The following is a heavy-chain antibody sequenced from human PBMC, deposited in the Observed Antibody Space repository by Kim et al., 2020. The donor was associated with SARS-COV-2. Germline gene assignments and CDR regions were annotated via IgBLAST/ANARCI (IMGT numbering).Heavy chain of an antibody. J-gene: IGHJ6*03. Sequence: SETLSLTCGVSGGSLSGYSWSWIRQTPGNALEWIGELNHIGDTSYSPSLKNRVTISVYSSKNQFSLKLRSVTAADTAIYYCARGAYSDPSGYFEMGYYYSDKGNSSYYMSVWGTGTTVTVSS. CDR2: LNHIGDT. CDR1: GGSLSGYS. D-gene: IGHD3-22*01. CDR3: ARGAYSDPSGYFEMGYYYSDKGNSSYYMSV. V-gene: IGHV4-34*01.